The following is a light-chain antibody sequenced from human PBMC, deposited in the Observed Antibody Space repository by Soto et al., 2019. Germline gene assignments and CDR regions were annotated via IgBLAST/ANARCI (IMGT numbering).Light chain of an antibody. CDR3: QQYTTWLRLT. Sequence: EIGLKQSXATLAGAPGERATRSCRASQRVTSNLACYQQKPGQAPRLLIYGASTRATGIPARFSGSGSGTEFTLTISSLQPEDFAVYYCQQYTTWLRLTFGQGTQLDI. CDR1: QRVTSN. V-gene: IGKV3-15*01. J-gene: IGKJ1*01. CDR2: GAS.